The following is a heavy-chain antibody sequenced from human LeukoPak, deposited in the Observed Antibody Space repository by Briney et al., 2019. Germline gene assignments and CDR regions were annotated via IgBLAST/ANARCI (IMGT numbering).Heavy chain of an antibody. D-gene: IGHD6-19*01. CDR3: AKDGQGYSST. Sequence: GGSLRLSCAASGFTFSSYEMNWVRQAPGKGLEWVSAFGGSGDSTYYAESVKGRFTISRDSSKKTLYLQVNSLRAEDTAVYYCAKDGQGYSSTWGQGTLVTVSS. J-gene: IGHJ5*02. V-gene: IGHV3-23*01. CDR1: GFTFSSYE. CDR2: FGGSGDST.